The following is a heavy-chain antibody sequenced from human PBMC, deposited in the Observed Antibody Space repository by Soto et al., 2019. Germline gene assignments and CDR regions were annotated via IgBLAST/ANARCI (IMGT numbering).Heavy chain of an antibody. V-gene: IGHV4-4*07. CDR2: IYTSGTT. CDR1: GGSFSNSY. D-gene: IGHD5-12*01. CDR3: ARAPVRTTIPKDAFDI. J-gene: IGHJ3*02. Sequence: QVQLQESGPGLVKPSETLSLTCSVSGGSFSNSYWTWIRQPAGKGLEWIGRIYTSGTTNYNPSLKRRVTMSLDTSKSQFSLRLTSVTAADTAVYYCARAPVRTTIPKDAFDIWGQGTMVTVSS.